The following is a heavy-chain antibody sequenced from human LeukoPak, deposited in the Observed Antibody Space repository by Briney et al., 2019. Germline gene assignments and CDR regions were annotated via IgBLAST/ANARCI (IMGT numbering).Heavy chain of an antibody. CDR3: ARGRSSITMTVVVPRALDY. V-gene: IGHV4-34*01. Sequence: SETLSLTCAVYGGSFSGYYWSWIRQPPGKGLEWIGEINHSGSTNYNPSLKSRVTISVDTSKNQFSLKLSSVTAADTAVYYCARGRSSITMTVVVPRALDYWGQGTLVTVSS. D-gene: IGHD3-22*01. J-gene: IGHJ4*02. CDR2: INHSGST. CDR1: GGSFSGYY.